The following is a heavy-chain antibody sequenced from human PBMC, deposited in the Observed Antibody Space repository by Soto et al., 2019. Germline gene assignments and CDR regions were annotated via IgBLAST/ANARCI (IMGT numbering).Heavy chain of an antibody. V-gene: IGHV3-7*01. Sequence: GGSLRLSCAASGFTFSSYWMSWVRQAPGKGLEWVANIKQDGSEKYYVDSVKGRFTISRDNAKNSVYLQMNSLRAEDTAVYYCARSFDFWSGYYYYYYGMDVWGQVTTVTVSS. CDR2: IKQDGSEK. CDR1: GFTFSSYW. D-gene: IGHD3-3*01. J-gene: IGHJ6*02. CDR3: ARSFDFWSGYYYYYYGMDV.